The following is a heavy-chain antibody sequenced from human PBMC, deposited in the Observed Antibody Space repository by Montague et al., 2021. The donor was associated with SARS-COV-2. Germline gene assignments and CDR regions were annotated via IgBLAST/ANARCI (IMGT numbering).Heavy chain of an antibody. Sequence: SLRLSCAASGFTFYNYAMSLVRQAPGKGLEWVAVIYGGGISTYYADSXKGRFTIFRDNSKDTLYLDMNSLRAEDTAVYYCVSRYSLSPSYYGLDVWGQGTTVTVSS. J-gene: IGHJ6*02. CDR1: GFTFYNYA. V-gene: IGHV3-23*03. CDR2: IYGGGIST. D-gene: IGHD5-18*01. CDR3: VSRYSLSPSYYGLDV.